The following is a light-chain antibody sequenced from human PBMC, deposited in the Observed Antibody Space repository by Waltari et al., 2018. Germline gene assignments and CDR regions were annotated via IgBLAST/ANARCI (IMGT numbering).Light chain of an antibody. V-gene: IGKV3-20*01. J-gene: IGKJ2*01. CDR3: QQYGSSPPYT. Sequence: EIVLTQSPGTLSLYPGDRATLSCRASQSVSSSYLAWYQQKPGQAPRLLIYGASSRATGIPDRFSGSGSGTDFTLTISRLEPEDFAVYYCQQYGSSPPYTFGQGTKLEIK. CDR2: GAS. CDR1: QSVSSSY.